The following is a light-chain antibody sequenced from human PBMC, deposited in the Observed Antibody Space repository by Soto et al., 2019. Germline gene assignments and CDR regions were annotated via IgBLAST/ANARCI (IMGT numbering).Light chain of an antibody. CDR2: GAS. Sequence: EIVMTQSPSTLSESPGERATLSCLASQSVSSNFLAWYQQKPGQAPRLLIYGASTRATGIPDRFSGSGSGTDFTLTVSRLEPEDFAVYYCQQYNSSPRTFGQG. V-gene: IGKV3-20*01. CDR3: QQYNSSPRT. J-gene: IGKJ1*01. CDR1: QSVSSNF.